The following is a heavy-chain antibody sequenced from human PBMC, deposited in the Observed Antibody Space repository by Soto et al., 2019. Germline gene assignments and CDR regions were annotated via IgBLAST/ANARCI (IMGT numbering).Heavy chain of an antibody. V-gene: IGHV4-59*01. CDR1: GGSISGSY. Sequence: SVTLSLTCTIPGGSISGSYWSWIRQPPGTGLEWIGYMYNTGSTVYNPSFKSRVSISVDTSKNQFSLKLNSVTAADTAVYYCARDLWGYCGTDCYPLDVWGQGTTVTVS. J-gene: IGHJ6*02. CDR2: MYNTGST. D-gene: IGHD2-21*02. CDR3: ARDLWGYCGTDCYPLDV.